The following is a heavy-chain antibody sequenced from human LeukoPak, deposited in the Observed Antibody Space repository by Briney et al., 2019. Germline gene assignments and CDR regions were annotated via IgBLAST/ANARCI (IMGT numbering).Heavy chain of an antibody. CDR1: GGSISSGSYY. V-gene: IGHV4-39*07. J-gene: IGHJ4*02. D-gene: IGHD4-17*01. CDR2: INHSGST. CDR3: ASGTTVTNFAY. Sequence: SQTLSLTCTVSGGSISSGSYYWSWIRQPPGKGLEWIGEINHSGSTNYNPSLKSRVTISVDTSKNQFSLKLSSVTAADTAVYYCASGTTVTNFAYWGQGTLVTVSS.